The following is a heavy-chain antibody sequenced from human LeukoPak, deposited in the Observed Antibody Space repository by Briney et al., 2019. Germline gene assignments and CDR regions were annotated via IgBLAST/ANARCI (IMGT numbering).Heavy chain of an antibody. D-gene: IGHD3-16*01. CDR3: ARGGGRHVEY. CDR2: IKEDVSKK. J-gene: IGHJ4*02. Sequence: GGSLRLSCAASGFTFSSYWMSWVRQAPGKGLEWVANIKEDVSKKNYVDSVKGRFTISRDNAKNSLYLQMNSLRAEDTAVYYCARGGGRHVEYWGQGNLVTVSS. CDR1: GFTFSSYW. V-gene: IGHV3-7*05.